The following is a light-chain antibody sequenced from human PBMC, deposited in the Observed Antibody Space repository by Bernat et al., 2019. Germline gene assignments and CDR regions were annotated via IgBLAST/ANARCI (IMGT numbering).Light chain of an antibody. V-gene: IGKV1-39*01. CDR2: AAS. CDR1: QNIGTS. Sequence: DIQMTQSPTSLSASVGDRVSITCRASQNIGTSLNWYQQKPGKGPTLLIYAASRWQGGAPSRFSGSGSVTDFTLTISSLQLEDSATYFCQQTYTSHTFGGGTKVEI. CDR3: QQTYTSHT. J-gene: IGKJ4*01.